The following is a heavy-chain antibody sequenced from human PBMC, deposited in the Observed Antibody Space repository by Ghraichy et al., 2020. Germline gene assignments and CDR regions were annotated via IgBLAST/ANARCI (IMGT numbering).Heavy chain of an antibody. J-gene: IGHJ4*02. CDR3: ARVRSGTEHLDY. Sequence: ASVKVSCKASGYSFTSYDINRVRQATGQGLEWMGWMNADSGNAGYVRKFQGRVTMTRDTSISTAYMELSSLRSEDTAVYYCARVRSGTEHLDYWGQGTLVTVSS. D-gene: IGHD3-10*01. CDR1: GYSFTSYD. V-gene: IGHV1-8*02. CDR2: MNADSGNA.